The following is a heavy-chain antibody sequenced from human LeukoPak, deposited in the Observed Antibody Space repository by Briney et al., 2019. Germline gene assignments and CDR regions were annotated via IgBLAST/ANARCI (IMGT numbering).Heavy chain of an antibody. J-gene: IGHJ1*01. CDR2: IYYSGST. CDR1: GGSISSYY. CDR3: ARHSKYYYDSSGSYVGYFQH. D-gene: IGHD3-22*01. Sequence: SETLSLACTVSGGSISSYYWSWIRQPPGKGLEWIGYIYYSGSTNYNPSLKSRVTISVDTSKNQFSLKLSSVTAADTAVYYCARHSKYYYDSSGSYVGYFQHWGQGTLVTVSS. V-gene: IGHV4-59*08.